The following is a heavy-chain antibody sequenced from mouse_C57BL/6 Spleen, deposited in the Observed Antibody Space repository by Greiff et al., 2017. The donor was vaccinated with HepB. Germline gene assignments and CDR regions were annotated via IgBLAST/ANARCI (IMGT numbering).Heavy chain of an antibody. CDR3: ARRGQPGAMDY. CDR2: ISNLAYSI. J-gene: IGHJ4*01. Sequence: DVMLVESGGGLVQPGGSLKLSCAASGFTFSDYGMAWVRQAPRKGPEWVAFISNLAYSIYYADTVTGRFTISRENAKNTLYLEMSSLRSEDTAMYYCARRGQPGAMDYWGQGTSVTVSS. V-gene: IGHV5-15*04. CDR1: GFTFSDYG.